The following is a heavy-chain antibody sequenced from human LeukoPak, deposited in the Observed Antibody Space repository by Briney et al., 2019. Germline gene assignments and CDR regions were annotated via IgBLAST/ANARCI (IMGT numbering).Heavy chain of an antibody. Sequence: PGGSLRLSCAASGFTVSSNYMSWVRQAPGKGLEWVSVIYSGGSTYYADSVKGRFTISRDNSRNTLYLQMSSLRAEDTAVYYCAKSSSSARQPFDYWGQGTLVTVSS. CDR2: IYSGGST. J-gene: IGHJ4*02. D-gene: IGHD6-6*01. CDR1: GFTVSSNY. V-gene: IGHV3-53*01. CDR3: AKSSSSARQPFDY.